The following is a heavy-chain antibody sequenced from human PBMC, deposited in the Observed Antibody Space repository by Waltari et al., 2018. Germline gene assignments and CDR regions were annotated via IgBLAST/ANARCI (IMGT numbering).Heavy chain of an antibody. V-gene: IGHV3-7*01. D-gene: IGHD3-3*01. CDR2: RKEDGSEK. J-gene: IGHJ4*02. CDR3: ATQSWSNFEY. Sequence: EVQLVESGGGLVQPGGSLRLSCAASEFTFAYSWVTWVRQAPGKWLEWVANRKEDGSEKDYVDSVKGRFTISRDNAKNSLYLQMSSLRVEDTAVYYCATQSWSNFEYWGQGTLVTVSS. CDR1: EFTFAYSW.